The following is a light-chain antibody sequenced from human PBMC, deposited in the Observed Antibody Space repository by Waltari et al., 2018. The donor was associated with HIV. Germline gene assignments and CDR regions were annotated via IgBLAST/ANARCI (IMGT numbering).Light chain of an antibody. CDR3: AAWDDRLSARV. CDR1: SSNIGSNY. CDR2: RND. V-gene: IGLV1-47*01. J-gene: IGLJ3*02. Sequence: QSVLTQPPSASGTPGQRVSISCSGSSSNIGSNYVYWYQQLPGTAPKLLMYRNDERPSGVPDRFSGSKSGTSASLAISGLRSEDEADYYCAAWDDRLSARVFGGGTKLTVL.